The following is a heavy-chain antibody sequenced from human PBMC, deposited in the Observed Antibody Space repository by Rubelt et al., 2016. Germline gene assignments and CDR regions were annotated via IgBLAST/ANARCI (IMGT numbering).Heavy chain of an antibody. CDR2: ISGGGGTT. J-gene: IGHJ3*02. CDR3: AKGGSGSYGLDAFDI. CDR1: YA. D-gene: IGHD1-26*01. V-gene: IGHV3-23*01. Sequence: YAMSWVRQAPGKGLECVSGISGGGGTTYYADSVKGRFTISRDNSKNTLYLQMNSLRADDTAVYYCAKGGSGSYGLDAFDIWGQGTMVTVSS.